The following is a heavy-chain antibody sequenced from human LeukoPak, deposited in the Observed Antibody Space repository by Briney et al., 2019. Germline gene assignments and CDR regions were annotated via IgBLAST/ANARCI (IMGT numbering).Heavy chain of an antibody. J-gene: IGHJ5*02. V-gene: IGHV1-69*05. CDR1: GGTFSSYA. Sequence: SVKVSCKASGGTFSSYAISWVRQAPGQGLEWMGRIIPIFGTASYAQKFQGRVTITTDESTSTAYMELSSLRSEDTAVYYCARIDDGLSTDPWGQGTLVTVSS. CDR3: ARIDDGLSTDP. CDR2: IIPIFGTA. D-gene: IGHD2-2*01.